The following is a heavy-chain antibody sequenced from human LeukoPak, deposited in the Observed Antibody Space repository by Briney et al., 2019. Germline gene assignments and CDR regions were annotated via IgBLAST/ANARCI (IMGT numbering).Heavy chain of an antibody. J-gene: IGHJ4*02. Sequence: GGSLRLSCAASGFTLSSYAMSWVRQAPGKGLEWVSAVSRSGGGTFYADSVKGRVTIFRDSSRNTLYLQMNSLRAEDTAVYYCVRETNDYFFDSWGQGTLVTVSS. V-gene: IGHV3-23*01. CDR3: VRETNDYFFDS. D-gene: IGHD2-21*02. CDR2: VSRSGGGT. CDR1: GFTLSSYA.